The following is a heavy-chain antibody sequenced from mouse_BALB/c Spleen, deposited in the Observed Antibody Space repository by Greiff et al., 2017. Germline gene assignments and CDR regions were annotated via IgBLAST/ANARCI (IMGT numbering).Heavy chain of an antibody. Sequence: QVQLQQSGAELMKPGASVKISCKATGYTISNYWIEWVKQRPGHGLEWIGEILPGSGSTNCNEKFKGKATFSADTSSNTAYIQLRSLTSEDYAVYYCATSYGYDGKFAYWGQGTLVTVSA. D-gene: IGHD2-2*01. CDR1: GYTISNYW. J-gene: IGHJ3*01. CDR2: ILPGSGST. CDR3: ATSYGYDGKFAY. V-gene: IGHV1-9*01.